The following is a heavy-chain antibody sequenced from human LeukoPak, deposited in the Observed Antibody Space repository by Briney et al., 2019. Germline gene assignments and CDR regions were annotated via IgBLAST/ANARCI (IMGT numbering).Heavy chain of an antibody. V-gene: IGHV1-18*01. Sequence: ASVKVSCKASGYTFTSYGISWVRQAPGQGLEWMGWISAYNGNTNYAQKLQGRVTMTTDESTSTAYMELSSLRSEDTAVYYCARQGDGYNTFDYWGQGTLVTVSS. CDR1: GYTFTSYG. J-gene: IGHJ4*02. CDR2: ISAYNGNT. D-gene: IGHD5-24*01. CDR3: ARQGDGYNTFDY.